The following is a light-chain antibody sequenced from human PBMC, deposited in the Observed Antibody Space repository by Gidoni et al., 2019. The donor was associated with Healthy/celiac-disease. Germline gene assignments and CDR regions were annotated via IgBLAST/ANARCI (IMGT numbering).Light chain of an antibody. V-gene: IGKV3-15*01. CDR3: QQYNNWPLT. J-gene: IGKJ4*01. Sequence: EIVMTQSPATLSVSPGERATLPCRASQSVSSNLAWYQQKPGQAPRHLIYGASTRATGIPARFSGSGSGTEFTLTISSLQSEDFAVYYCQQYNNWPLTFGGGTKVEIK. CDR1: QSVSSN. CDR2: GAS.